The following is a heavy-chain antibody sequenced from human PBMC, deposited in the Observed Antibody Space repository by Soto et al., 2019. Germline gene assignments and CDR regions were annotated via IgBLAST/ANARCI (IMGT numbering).Heavy chain of an antibody. CDR3: AFAFLLACYFDY. V-gene: IGHV3-7*01. CDR2: IKQDGSEK. J-gene: IGHJ4*02. D-gene: IGHD3-10*01. CDR1: GFTFSSYW. Sequence: GGSLRLSCAASGFTFSSYWMSWVRQAPGKGLEWVANIKQDGSEKYYVDSVKGRFTISRDNAKNSLYLQMNSLRAEDSSVYYCAFAFLLACYFDYWGQGTLVTVSS.